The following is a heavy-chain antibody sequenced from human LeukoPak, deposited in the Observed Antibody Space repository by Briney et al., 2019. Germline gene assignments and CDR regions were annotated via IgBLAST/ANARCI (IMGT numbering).Heavy chain of an antibody. CDR1: GFTFSSYG. D-gene: IGHD3-10*01. J-gene: IGHJ4*02. V-gene: IGHV3-33*06. CDR3: AKNERWGYYYGSSLFDY. Sequence: PGGSLRLSCAASGFTFSSYGMHWVRQAPGKGLEWVAVIWYDGSNKYYADSEKGRFTISRDNSKNTLYMQMNSLRAEDTAVYYCAKNERWGYYYGSSLFDYWGQGTLVTVSS. CDR2: IWYDGSNK.